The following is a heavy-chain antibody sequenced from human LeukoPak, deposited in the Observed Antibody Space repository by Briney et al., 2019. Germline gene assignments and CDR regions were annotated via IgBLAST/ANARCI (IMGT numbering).Heavy chain of an antibody. Sequence: GGSLRLSCAASGFTFSDYYMSWIRQAPGKGLEWVSYISSSSSYTNYADSVKGRFTISRDNAKNSLYLQMDSLRAEDTAVYYCARGLMVRGIDNWFDPWGQGTLVTVSS. CDR2: ISSSSSYT. CDR3: ARGLMVRGIDNWFDP. J-gene: IGHJ5*02. D-gene: IGHD3-10*01. CDR1: GFTFSDYY. V-gene: IGHV3-11*06.